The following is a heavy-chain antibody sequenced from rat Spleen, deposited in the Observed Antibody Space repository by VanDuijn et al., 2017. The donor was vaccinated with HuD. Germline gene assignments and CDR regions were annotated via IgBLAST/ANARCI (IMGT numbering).Heavy chain of an antibody. D-gene: IGHD4-3*01. CDR1: GFTFSTTW. J-gene: IGHJ2*01. Sequence: EVQVLESGGGLVQPGNSLKLSCATSGFTFSTTWMYWYRQFPEKRLGWLSRIKSKSNNYATDYTEYVRGKFTISRDDSKSSIYLQMNNLKEEDTPIYYCVSEFGDYWGQGVMVTVSS. CDR2: IKSKSNNYAT. CDR3: VSEFGDY. V-gene: IGHV6-6*01.